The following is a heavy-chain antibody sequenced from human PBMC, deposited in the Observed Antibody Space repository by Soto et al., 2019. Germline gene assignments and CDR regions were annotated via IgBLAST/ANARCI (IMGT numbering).Heavy chain of an antibody. Sequence: SPTLSLTCAISGDSVSSNSAAWNWIRQSPSRGLEWLGRTYYRSKWYNDYAVSVKSRITINPDTSKNQFSLQLNSVTPEDTAVYYCAFSPGRLVRNYYYGMDVWGQGTTVTVSS. V-gene: IGHV6-1*01. CDR2: TYYRSKWYN. CDR3: AFSPGRLVRNYYYGMDV. J-gene: IGHJ6*02. D-gene: IGHD6-19*01. CDR1: GDSVSSNSAA.